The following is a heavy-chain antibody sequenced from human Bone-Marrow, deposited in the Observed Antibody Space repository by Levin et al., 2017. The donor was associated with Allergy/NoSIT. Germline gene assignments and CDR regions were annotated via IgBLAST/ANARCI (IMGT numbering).Heavy chain of an antibody. J-gene: IGHJ5*02. D-gene: IGHD6-6*01. V-gene: IGHV3-30*04. CDR2: ISYDEKNK. CDR1: GFIFSAYD. CDR3: ARDKVTSRHYNWFDP. Sequence: TGGSLRLSCAASGFIFSAYDMHWVRQAPGKGLEWVALISYDEKNKYYADSVKGRFTISRDTSRNTLYLQMNSLRPEDTSVYYCARDKVTSRHYNWFDPWGQGTLVTVSS.